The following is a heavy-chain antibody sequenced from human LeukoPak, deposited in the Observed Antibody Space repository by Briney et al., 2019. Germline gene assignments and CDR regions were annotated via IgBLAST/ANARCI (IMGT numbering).Heavy chain of an antibody. V-gene: IGHV3-74*01. J-gene: IGHJ3*02. CDR3: ARAEWYYDISTGHNNAFDI. Sequence: PGGSLRLSCAASGFTFSSYWMHWVRQAPGKGLVWVSRINSDGSSTSYADSVKGRFTISRDNAKNTLYLQMNSLRAEDTAVYYCARAEWYYDISTGHNNAFDIWGQGTMVTVSS. CDR2: INSDGSST. CDR1: GFTFSSYW. D-gene: IGHD3-9*01.